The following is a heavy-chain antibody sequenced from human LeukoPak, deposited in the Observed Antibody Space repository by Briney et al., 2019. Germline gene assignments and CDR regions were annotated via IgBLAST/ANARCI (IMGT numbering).Heavy chain of an antibody. J-gene: IGHJ4*02. CDR1: GFTFSGHW. Sequence: GGSLSLTCAASGFTFSGHWMSWVRQAPGKGLEWVANINQGGSDKYYVDSVKGRFTISRDNANNLLYLQMNSLRGEDTAVYYCTRDRLRAEDDWGQGTLGTVSS. CDR2: INQGGSDK. CDR3: TRDRLRAEDD. V-gene: IGHV3-7*01. D-gene: IGHD1-14*01.